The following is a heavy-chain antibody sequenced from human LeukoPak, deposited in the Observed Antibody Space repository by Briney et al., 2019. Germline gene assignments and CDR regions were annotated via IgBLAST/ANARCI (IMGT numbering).Heavy chain of an antibody. V-gene: IGHV1-2*02. Sequence: ASVKVSCKASGYTFTGYYMHWVRQAPGQGLEWMGWINPNSGGTNYAQKLQGRVTMTRDTSISTAYMELSRLRSDDTAVYYCARDRPPRGSSRRTTYFDYWGQGTLVTVSS. D-gene: IGHD6-13*01. J-gene: IGHJ4*02. CDR2: INPNSGGT. CDR1: GYTFTGYY. CDR3: ARDRPPRGSSRRTTYFDY.